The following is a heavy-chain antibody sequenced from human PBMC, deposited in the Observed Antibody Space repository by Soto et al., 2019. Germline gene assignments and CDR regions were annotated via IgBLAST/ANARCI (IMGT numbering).Heavy chain of an antibody. D-gene: IGHD4-17*01. CDR1: GFTFSDYY. CDR3: ARDGTEYYGEYYDY. CDR2: IGTRGNTK. Sequence: QVQLVESGGGLVKPGGSLRLSCATSGFTFSDYYMSWIRQAPGKGLEWVSYIGTRGNTKYYADSVRGRFTISRDNAKKSLYLQMTSLRADDTAVYYCARDGTEYYGEYYDYWGQGIPVTVSS. J-gene: IGHJ4*02. V-gene: IGHV3-11*01.